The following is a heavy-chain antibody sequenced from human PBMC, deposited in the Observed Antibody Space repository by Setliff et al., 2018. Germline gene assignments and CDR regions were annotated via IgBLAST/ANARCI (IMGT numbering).Heavy chain of an antibody. J-gene: IGHJ4*02. D-gene: IGHD5-18*01. V-gene: IGHV4-38-2*01. CDR2: INHSGST. CDR3: ARVVAYIYPFDY. Sequence: SETLSLTCAVSGYSISSGCYWGWIRQPPGKGLEWIGSINHSGSTYYNPSLKSRVTISVDTSKNQFSLKLSSVTAADTAVYFCARVVAYIYPFDYWGQGTLVTVSS. CDR1: GYSISSGCY.